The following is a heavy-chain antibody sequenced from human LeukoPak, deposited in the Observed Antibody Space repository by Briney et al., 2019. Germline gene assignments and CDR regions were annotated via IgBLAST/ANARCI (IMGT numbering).Heavy chain of an antibody. CDR2: IYHSGST. D-gene: IGHD3-16*01. V-gene: IGHV4-38-2*02. J-gene: IGHJ3*02. CDR1: GYSISSGYY. Sequence: PSETLSLTCTVSGYSISSGYYWGWIRQPPGKGLEWIGSIYHSGSTYYNPSLKSRVTISVDTSKNQFSLKLSSVTAADTAVYYCARDSYRGGGAFDIWGQGTMVTVSS. CDR3: ARDSYRGGGAFDI.